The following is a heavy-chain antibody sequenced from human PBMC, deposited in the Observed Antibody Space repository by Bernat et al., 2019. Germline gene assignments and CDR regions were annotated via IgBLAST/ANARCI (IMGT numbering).Heavy chain of an antibody. D-gene: IGHD3-10*01. CDR3: AKKAYGSGPDYNFYS. J-gene: IGHJ4*02. V-gene: IGHV3-23*01. Sequence: RLSCAASGFTYRSYAMTLFRPAPGKGLEWVSTISGGGIVTYYADSLKGRFTISRYSSKHTLYLQMNSLRADETSVYYGAKKAYGSGPDYNFYSWGKG. CDR1: GFTYRSYA. CDR2: ISGGGIVT.